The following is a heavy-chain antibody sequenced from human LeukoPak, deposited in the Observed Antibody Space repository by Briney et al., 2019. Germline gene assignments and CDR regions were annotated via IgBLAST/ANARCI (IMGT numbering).Heavy chain of an antibody. D-gene: IGHD1-26*01. CDR1: GFTFSSYS. J-gene: IGHJ4*02. V-gene: IGHV3-21*01. Sequence: GGSLRLSCAASGFTFSSYSMNWVRQAPGKGLEWVSSISSSSSYIYYADSVKGRFTISRDNAKNSLYLQMNSLRAEDTAVYYCAKDTAPLGATKEFDHWGQGTLVTVSS. CDR3: AKDTAPLGATKEFDH. CDR2: ISSSSSYI.